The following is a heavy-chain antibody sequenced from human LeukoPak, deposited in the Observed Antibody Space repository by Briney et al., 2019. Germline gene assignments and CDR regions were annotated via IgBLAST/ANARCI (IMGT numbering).Heavy chain of an antibody. J-gene: IGHJ5*02. CDR1: GYTFTGYY. CDR3: ARGGRCSSTSCYILRNNWFDP. CDR2: INPNSGGT. D-gene: IGHD2-2*02. V-gene: IGHV1-2*06. Sequence: ASVSVSCKASGYTFTGYYMHWVRQAPGQGLEWMERINPNSGGTNYAQKFQGRVTMTRDTSISTAYMELSRLRSDDTAVYYCARGGRCSSTSCYILRNNWFDPWGQGTLVTVSS.